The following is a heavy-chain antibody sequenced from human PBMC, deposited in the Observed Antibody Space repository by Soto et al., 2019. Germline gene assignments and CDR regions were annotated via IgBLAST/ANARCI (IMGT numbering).Heavy chain of an antibody. D-gene: IGHD6-19*01. Sequence: GESLKISCKSSGYSFTIYWIAWVRQMPGKGLEWMGIIYPGDSDTRYSPSFQGQVTISADKSISTAYLQWSSLKASDTAMYYCARRSGSVAGFYYYGMDVWGQGTTVTVSS. CDR2: IYPGDSDT. V-gene: IGHV5-51*01. CDR1: GYSFTIYW. J-gene: IGHJ6*02. CDR3: ARRSGSVAGFYYYGMDV.